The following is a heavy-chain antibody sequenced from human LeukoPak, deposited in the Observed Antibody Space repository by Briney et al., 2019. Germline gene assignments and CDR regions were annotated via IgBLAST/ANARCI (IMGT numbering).Heavy chain of an antibody. V-gene: IGHV3-30*02. CDR1: GFTFSSYG. Sequence: GSLRLSCAASGFTFSSYGMHWVRQAPGKGLEWVAFIRYDGSNKYYADSVKGRFTISRDNSKNTLYLQMNSLRAEDTAVYYCAKDTSTISVSGTCFDYWGQGTLVTVSS. CDR2: IRYDGSNK. J-gene: IGHJ4*02. CDR3: AKDTSTISVSGTCFDY. D-gene: IGHD6-19*01.